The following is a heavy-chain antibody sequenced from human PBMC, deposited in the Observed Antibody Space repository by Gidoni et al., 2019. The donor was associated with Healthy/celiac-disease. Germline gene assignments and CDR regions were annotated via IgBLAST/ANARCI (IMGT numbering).Heavy chain of an antibody. D-gene: IGHD2-2*02. J-gene: IGHJ5*02. CDR1: GGSISSSSYY. CDR3: ARYSVNGYCSSTSCYTWRGWFDP. Sequence: QLQLQESGPGLVKPSETLSLTCTVSGGSISSSSYYWGWSRQPPGKGLEWIGSIYYSGSTYYNPSLKSRVTISVDTSKNQFSLKLSSVTAADTAVYYCARYSVNGYCSSTSCYTWRGWFDPWGQGTLVTVSS. CDR2: IYYSGST. V-gene: IGHV4-39*07.